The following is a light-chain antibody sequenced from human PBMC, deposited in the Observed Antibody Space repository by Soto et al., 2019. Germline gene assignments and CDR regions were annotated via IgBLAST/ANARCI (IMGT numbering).Light chain of an antibody. J-gene: IGKJ4*01. CDR3: QHDNYWPLT. V-gene: IGKV3-15*01. CDR2: GAS. CDR1: QSVSNN. Sequence: EIVMTQSPATLSVSPGERATLSCRASQSVSNNLAWYQQRPGQAPRLLIYGASTRATGVPARFSGSGSGTEFTLTVSSLQSEDFAVYYCQHDNYWPLTFGGGTKVEIK.